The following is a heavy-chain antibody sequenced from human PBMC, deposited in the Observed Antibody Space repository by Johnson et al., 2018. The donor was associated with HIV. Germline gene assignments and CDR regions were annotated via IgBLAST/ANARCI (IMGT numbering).Heavy chain of an antibody. J-gene: IGHJ3*02. Sequence: VQLVESGGDVVQPGRSLRLSCAASGFTFSSYAMHWVRQAPGKGLEWVADISYDGSNKYYADSVKGRFTISRDNSKNTLYLQMNSLRAEDTAVYYCARVLYRGAGPPDAFDIWGQGTMVTVSS. CDR2: ISYDGSNK. V-gene: IGHV3-30-3*01. CDR3: ARVLYRGAGPPDAFDI. CDR1: GFTFSSYA. D-gene: IGHD6-19*01.